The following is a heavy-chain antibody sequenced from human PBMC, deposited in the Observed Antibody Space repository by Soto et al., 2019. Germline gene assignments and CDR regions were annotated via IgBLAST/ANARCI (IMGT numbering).Heavy chain of an antibody. V-gene: IGHV3-23*01. CDR3: AKAKHPGGASPRYYYYGMDV. D-gene: IGHD1-26*01. CDR2: SSGSGGST. CDR1: GFTFSSYA. J-gene: IGHJ6*02. Sequence: GGSLRLSCAASGFTFSSYALSWVRQAPWKGLEWFSASSGSGGSTYYADSVKGRFTISRDNSKNTLYLQMNSLRAEDTAVYYCAKAKHPGGASPRYYYYGMDVCGQGTTVTVSS.